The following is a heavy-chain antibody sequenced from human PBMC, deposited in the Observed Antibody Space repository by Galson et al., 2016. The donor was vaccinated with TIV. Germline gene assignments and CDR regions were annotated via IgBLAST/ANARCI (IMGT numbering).Heavy chain of an antibody. Sequence: QSGAEVKKPGESLKISCEASGYSFATYWIAWVRQKPGKGLEWVGIVYPDDSDTTYNPSFQGQVTFSADKSINTAFLQWSSLEASDTAMYYCARRGPRYGKFDYWGQGTPVTVSS. CDR3: ARRGPRYGKFDY. D-gene: IGHD4-17*01. CDR1: GYSFATYW. CDR2: VYPDDSDT. J-gene: IGHJ4*02. V-gene: IGHV5-51*01.